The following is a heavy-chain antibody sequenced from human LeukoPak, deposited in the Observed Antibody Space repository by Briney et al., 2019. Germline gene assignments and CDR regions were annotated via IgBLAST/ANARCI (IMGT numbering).Heavy chain of an antibody. Sequence: GGSLRLSCAASGLTFSSYAMHWVRQAPGKGLEWVAVISYDGSNKYYADSVKGRFTISRDNSKNTLYLQMNSLRAEDTAVYYCARDTNSGWYFDYWGQGTLVTVSS. CDR1: GLTFSSYA. D-gene: IGHD6-19*01. CDR3: ARDTNSGWYFDY. J-gene: IGHJ4*02. V-gene: IGHV3-30*04. CDR2: ISYDGSNK.